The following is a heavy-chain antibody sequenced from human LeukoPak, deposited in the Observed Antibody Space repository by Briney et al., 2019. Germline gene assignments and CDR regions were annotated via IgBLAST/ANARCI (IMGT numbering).Heavy chain of an antibody. CDR3: AKDSGFSSGWYWFDY. V-gene: IGHV3-23*01. CDR1: GFTFSSYA. J-gene: IGHJ4*02. D-gene: IGHD6-19*01. CDR2: ISGRGGST. Sequence: GGSLRLSCAASGFTFSSYAMSWVRQAPGKGLEWVSAISGRGGSTYYADSVKGRFTISRDNSKNALYLQMNSLRAEDTAVYYCAKDSGFSSGWYWFDYWGQGTLVTVSS.